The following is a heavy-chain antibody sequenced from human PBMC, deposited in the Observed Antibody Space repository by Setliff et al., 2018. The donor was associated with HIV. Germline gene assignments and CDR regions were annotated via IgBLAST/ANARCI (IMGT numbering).Heavy chain of an antibody. CDR1: GFIFSNHD. V-gene: IGHV3-13*01. CDR2: IGTGGDT. CDR3: AREIQVVYTGGHYFYGMDV. J-gene: IGHJ6*02. Sequence: GSLRLSCEASGFIFSNHDFHWVRQAAAKGLEWVAAIGTGGDTYYVDSVKGRFTISRDNAKNSLYLQMNNLGAGDTAVYYCAREIQVVYTGGHYFYGMDVWGQGTAVTVSS. D-gene: IGHD3-16*01.